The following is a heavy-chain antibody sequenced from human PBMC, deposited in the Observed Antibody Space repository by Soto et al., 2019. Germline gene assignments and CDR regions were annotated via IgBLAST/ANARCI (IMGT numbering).Heavy chain of an antibody. V-gene: IGHV3-15*01. J-gene: IGHJ3*02. Sequence: PGGSLRLSCAASGFTFSNAWMSWVRQAPGKGLEWVGRIKSSTDGGTTDYAAPVKGRFTISRDDSENTLLLQMNSLKTEDTAVYYCTTELSLYCISTSCYSDAFDIWGQGTMVTVSS. CDR1: GFTFSNAW. CDR3: TTELSLYCISTSCYSDAFDI. D-gene: IGHD2-2*02. CDR2: IKSSTDGGTT.